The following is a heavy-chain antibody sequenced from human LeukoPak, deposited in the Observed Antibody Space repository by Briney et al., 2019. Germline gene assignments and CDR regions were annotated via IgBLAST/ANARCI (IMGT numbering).Heavy chain of an antibody. D-gene: IGHD5-24*01. Sequence: GGSLRLSCAASGFTFSSYEMNWVRQAPGKGLEWVSYISSSGSTIYYADSVKGRFTISRDNAKNSLYLQMNSLRAEETAVYYCARDRDGYNYGFDYWGQGTLVTVSS. V-gene: IGHV3-48*03. CDR1: GFTFSSYE. CDR3: ARDRDGYNYGFDY. J-gene: IGHJ4*02. CDR2: ISSSGSTI.